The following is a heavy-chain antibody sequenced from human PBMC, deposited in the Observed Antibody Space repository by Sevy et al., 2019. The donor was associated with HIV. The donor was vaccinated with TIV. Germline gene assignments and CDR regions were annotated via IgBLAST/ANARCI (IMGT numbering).Heavy chain of an antibody. J-gene: IGHJ6*02. V-gene: IGHV3-21*04. Sequence: GGYLRLSCAASGFSFSDYNMNWVRQAPGKGLEWVSFISSGSGYIYYADSMKGRFTSSRDNAKNSLFLQMNSLRVEDTAVYYCARDCSSTSCLWGLDVWGQGTAVIVSS. CDR3: ARDCSSTSCLWGLDV. D-gene: IGHD2-2*01. CDR1: GFSFSDYN. CDR2: ISSGSGYI.